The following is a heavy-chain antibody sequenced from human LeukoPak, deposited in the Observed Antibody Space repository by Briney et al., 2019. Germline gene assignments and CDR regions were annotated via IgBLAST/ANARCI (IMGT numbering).Heavy chain of an antibody. V-gene: IGHV4-34*01. Sequence: NSSETLSLTCAVYGGSFSGYYWSWIRQPPGKGLEWIGEINHSGSTNYNPSLKSRVTISVDTSKNQFSLKLSSVTAADTAVYYCARGPVVTRNWFDPWGQGTLVTVSS. CDR3: ARGPVVTRNWFDP. CDR2: INHSGST. D-gene: IGHD4-23*01. J-gene: IGHJ5*02. CDR1: GGSFSGYY.